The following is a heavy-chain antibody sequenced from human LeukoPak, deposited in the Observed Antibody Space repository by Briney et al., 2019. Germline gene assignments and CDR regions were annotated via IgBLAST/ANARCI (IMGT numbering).Heavy chain of an antibody. V-gene: IGHV4-59*08. Sequence: SETLSLTCTVSGGSISSYYWSWIRQPPGKGLEWIGYIYYSGSINYNPSLKSRVTISVDTSKNQFSLKLSSVTAADTAVYYCARRGYSYGYDEYYFDYWGQGTLVTVSS. CDR3: ARRGYSYGYDEYYFDY. CDR2: IYYSGSI. CDR1: GGSISSYY. D-gene: IGHD5-18*01. J-gene: IGHJ4*02.